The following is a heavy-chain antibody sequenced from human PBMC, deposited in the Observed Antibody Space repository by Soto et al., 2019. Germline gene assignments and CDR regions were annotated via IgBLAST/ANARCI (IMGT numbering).Heavy chain of an antibody. CDR3: ARVLEIFRLVMWYFDL. D-gene: IGHD3-3*01. CDR2: TYCRSKWYN. Sequence: QVQLQQSGPGLVKPSQPLSLTCAISGDSVSSHSAAWNWIRQSPSIGLECLGRTYCRSKWYNDYAVSVKSRITHNPVTPENPFSPQVNSVSHEVTGVYYGARVLEIFRLVMWYFDLWGRGTLVTVSS. V-gene: IGHV6-1*01. J-gene: IGHJ2*01. CDR1: GDSVSSHSAA.